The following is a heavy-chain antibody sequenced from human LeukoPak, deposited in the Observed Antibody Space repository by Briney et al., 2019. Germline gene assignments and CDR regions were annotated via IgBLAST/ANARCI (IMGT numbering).Heavy chain of an antibody. Sequence: GGSLRLSCTASDFNFSRYWMDWGRQAPGKGLQWVAHIKEDGSETEYVDSVKGRFTISRDNKKRSLFLQMDDLRVEDMGLYYCVRAASPLSGRALDLWGQGTMVTVSS. CDR2: IKEDGSET. J-gene: IGHJ3*01. CDR3: VRAASPLSGRALDL. V-gene: IGHV3-7*01. CDR1: DFNFSRYW. D-gene: IGHD2-2*01.